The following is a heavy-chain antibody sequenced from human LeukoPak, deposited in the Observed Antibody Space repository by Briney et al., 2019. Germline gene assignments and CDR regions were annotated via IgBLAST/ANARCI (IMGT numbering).Heavy chain of an antibody. CDR3: ARDQGDSSGYYVYYFDY. J-gene: IGHJ4*02. V-gene: IGHV1-46*01. CDR2: INPSGGST. CDR1: GYTFTSYY. D-gene: IGHD3-22*01. Sequence: ASVKVSCKASGYTFTSYYMHWVRQAPGQGLEWMGIINPSGGSTSYAQKFQGRVTMTRDTSTSTVYMELSSLRSEDTAVYYCARDQGDSSGYYVYYFDYWGQGTLVTVSS.